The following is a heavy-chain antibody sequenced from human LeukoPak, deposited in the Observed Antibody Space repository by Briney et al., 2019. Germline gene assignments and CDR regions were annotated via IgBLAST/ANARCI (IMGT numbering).Heavy chain of an antibody. J-gene: IGHJ4*02. D-gene: IGHD1-26*01. CDR3: ARQGSISGFDL. CDR1: IGSFSGYH. V-gene: IGHV4-34*01. CDR2: IDHSGNT. Sequence: SETLSLTCAVYIGSFSGYHWSWIRQPPGKGLEWIGEIDHSGNTKYNPSLKSQVTISVDRSKNQFSLNLRSLSAADTAVYFCARQGSISGFDLWGRGTLVTVSS.